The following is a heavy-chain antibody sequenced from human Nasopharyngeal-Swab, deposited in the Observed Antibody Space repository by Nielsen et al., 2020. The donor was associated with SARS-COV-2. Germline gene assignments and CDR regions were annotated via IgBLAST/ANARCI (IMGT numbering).Heavy chain of an antibody. V-gene: IGHV3-15*01. CDR1: GFTFSNYA. CDR2: IKSKTDGGTT. J-gene: IGHJ4*02. CDR3: TTFPHRSSSFDY. Sequence: GGSLRLSCAASGFTFSNYAMSWVRQAPGKGLEWVGRIKSKTDGGTTDYAAPVKGRFTISRDDSKNTLYLQMNSLKTEDTAVYYCTTFPHRSSSFDYWGQGTLVTVSS.